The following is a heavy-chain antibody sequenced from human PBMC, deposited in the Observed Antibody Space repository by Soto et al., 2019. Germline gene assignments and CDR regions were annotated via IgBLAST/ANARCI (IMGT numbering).Heavy chain of an antibody. CDR2: ISLYSDGA. CDR1: GYTFSNYV. CDR3: ARVVPGAEAWFGP. Sequence: QVQLVQSGGEVKRPGASVKVSCKPSGYTFSNYVITWLRQAPGKPLEWLGWISLYSDGANYAQKFQGRVSMTTDTSTTTAYMELRSLRSDDTAVYYCARVVPGAEAWFGPWGQGTLVTVSS. J-gene: IGHJ5*02. V-gene: IGHV1-18*01. D-gene: IGHD2-2*01.